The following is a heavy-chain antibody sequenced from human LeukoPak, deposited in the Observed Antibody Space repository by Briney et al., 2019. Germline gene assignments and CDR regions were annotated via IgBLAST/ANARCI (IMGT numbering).Heavy chain of an antibody. Sequence: SETYTDLCAVSGYSISSGYYWGWIRQPPGEGLEGIGSIYHSGSTYYNPSLKRRVTISVDTSKNQFSLKLSSVTAADTAVYYCARDHRSVVYNWNDGRINYFDYWGQGTLVTVSS. CDR2: IYHSGST. CDR1: GYSISSGYY. CDR3: ARDHRSVVYNWNDGRINYFDY. V-gene: IGHV4-38-2*02. D-gene: IGHD1-20*01. J-gene: IGHJ4*02.